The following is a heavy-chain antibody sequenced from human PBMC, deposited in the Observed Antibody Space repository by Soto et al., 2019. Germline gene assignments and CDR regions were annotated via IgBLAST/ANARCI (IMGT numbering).Heavy chain of an antibody. CDR2: INHRGST. V-gene: IGHV4-34*01. D-gene: IGHD2-15*01. Sequence: SETLSLTCAVYGGSFSGYYWSWIRQPPGKGLEWFGEINHRGSTNYNPSLKSRVTISVDTSKNQFSLKLSSVTAADTAVYYCARGRTSGGSQNYYYYGMDVWGQGTTVTVSS. J-gene: IGHJ6*02. CDR1: GGSFSGYY. CDR3: ARGRTSGGSQNYYYYGMDV.